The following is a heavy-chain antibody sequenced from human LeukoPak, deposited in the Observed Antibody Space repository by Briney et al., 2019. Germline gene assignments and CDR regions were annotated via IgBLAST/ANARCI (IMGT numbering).Heavy chain of an antibody. CDR2: IRYDGSNK. D-gene: IGHD3-3*01. J-gene: IGHJ4*02. CDR3: AKDRFWSGYYGVFDY. Sequence: GGSLRLSCAASGFTFSSYGMHWVRQAPGKGLEWVAFIRYDGSNKYYADSVKGRFTISRDNSKNTLYLQMNSLRAEDTAVYYCAKDRFWSGYYGVFDYWGQGTLVTVSS. CDR1: GFTFSSYG. V-gene: IGHV3-30*02.